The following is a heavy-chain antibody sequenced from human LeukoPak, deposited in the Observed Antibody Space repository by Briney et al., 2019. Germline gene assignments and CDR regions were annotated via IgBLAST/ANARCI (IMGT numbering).Heavy chain of an antibody. CDR2: VSDRDDST. CDR3: ATYDTSNWY. Sequence: GGSLRLSCAASGFTFRTFAMSWVRQAPGKGLEWVSTVSDRDDSTHYADSVRGRFTISRDRSKNTLLLQMNSLRAEDTAVYYCATYDTSNWYWGQGTLVTVSS. V-gene: IGHV3-23*01. D-gene: IGHD3-9*01. CDR1: GFTFRTFA. J-gene: IGHJ4*02.